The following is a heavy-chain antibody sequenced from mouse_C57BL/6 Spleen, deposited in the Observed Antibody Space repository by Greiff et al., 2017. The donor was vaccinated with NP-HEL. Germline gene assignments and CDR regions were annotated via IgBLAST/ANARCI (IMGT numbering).Heavy chain of an antibody. Sequence: VQRVESGAELARPGASVKLSCKASGYTFTSYGISWVKQRPGQGLEWIGEIYPRSGNTYYNEKFKGKATLTADKSSSTAYMELRSLTSEDSAVYFCARVGAMDYWGQGTSVTVSS. CDR2: IYPRSGNT. CDR3: ARVGAMDY. J-gene: IGHJ4*01. CDR1: GYTFTSYG. V-gene: IGHV1-81*01.